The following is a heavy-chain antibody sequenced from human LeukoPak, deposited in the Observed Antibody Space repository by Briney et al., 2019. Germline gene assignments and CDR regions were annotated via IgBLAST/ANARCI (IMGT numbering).Heavy chain of an antibody. Sequence: SETLSLTCAVYGGSFSGYYWSWIRQPPGKGLEWIGEINHSGSTNYNPSLKSRVTIPVDTSKNQFSLKLSSVTAADTAVYYCARVSSSWYFYYYGMDVWGKGTTVTVSS. J-gene: IGHJ6*04. CDR1: GGSFSGYY. V-gene: IGHV4-34*01. D-gene: IGHD6-13*01. CDR2: INHSGST. CDR3: ARVSSSWYFYYYGMDV.